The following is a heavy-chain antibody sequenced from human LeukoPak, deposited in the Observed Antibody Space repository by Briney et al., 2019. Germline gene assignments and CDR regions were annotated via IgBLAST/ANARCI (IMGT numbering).Heavy chain of an antibody. CDR1: GFTFSSYA. CDR3: ARASEYYYDSSGPDY. D-gene: IGHD3-22*01. J-gene: IGHJ4*02. Sequence: GGSLRLSCAASGFTFSSYAMHWVRQAPGKGLEWVAVISYDGSNKYYADSVKGRFTISRDNSKNTLYLQMNSLRAEDTAVYYCARASEYYYDSSGPDYWGQGTLVTVSS. CDR2: ISYDGSNK. V-gene: IGHV3-30-3*01.